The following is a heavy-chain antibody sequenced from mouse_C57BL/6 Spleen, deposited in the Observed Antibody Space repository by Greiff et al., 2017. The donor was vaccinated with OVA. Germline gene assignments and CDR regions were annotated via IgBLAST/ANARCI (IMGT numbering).Heavy chain of an antibody. CDR2: ILPGSGST. D-gene: IGHD2-3*01. V-gene: IGHV1-9*01. CDR3: ASWIYDGYLLY. Sequence: VQLQQPGTELVKPGASVKLSCKATGYTFTGYWIEWVKQRPGHGLEWIGEILPGSGSTNYNEKFKGKATFTADTSSNTAYMQLSSLTTEDSAIYYCASWIYDGYLLYWGQGTTLTVSS. J-gene: IGHJ2*01. CDR1: GYTFTGYW.